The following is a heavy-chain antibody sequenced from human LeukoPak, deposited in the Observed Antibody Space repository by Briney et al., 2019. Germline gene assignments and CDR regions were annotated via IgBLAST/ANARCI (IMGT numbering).Heavy chain of an antibody. J-gene: IGHJ4*02. CDR2: ISRSGSTI. CDR3: ANDFDH. V-gene: IGHV3-48*03. Sequence: GGSLRLSCAASGFTFSSYEMNWVRQAPGKGLEWVSYISRSGSTIFYADSVKGRFTISRDISKNTLYLQMNSLRADDTAVYYCANDFDHWGQGTLVTVSS. D-gene: IGHD3-3*01. CDR1: GFTFSSYE.